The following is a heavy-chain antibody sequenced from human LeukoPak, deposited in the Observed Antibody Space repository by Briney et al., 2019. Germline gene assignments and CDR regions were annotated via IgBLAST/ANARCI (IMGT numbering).Heavy chain of an antibody. CDR3: ARGDCSSPSCYLSDWFDP. J-gene: IGHJ5*02. V-gene: IGHV4-34*01. CDR2: INHNGST. D-gene: IGHD2-2*01. CDR1: GGSFTNYY. Sequence: PSETLSLTCAVYGGSFTNYYWSWIRQPPGKGLEWIGEINHNGSTNYNPSLESRVTISMDTSKNQISLKLSSVTAADTALYYCARGDCSSPSCYLSDWFDPWGQGTLVTVSS.